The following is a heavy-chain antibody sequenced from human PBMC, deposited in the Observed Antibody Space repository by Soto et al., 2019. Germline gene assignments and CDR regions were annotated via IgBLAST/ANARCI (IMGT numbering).Heavy chain of an antibody. CDR2: IYYSGST. J-gene: IGHJ6*02. CDR1: GGSISSGGYY. V-gene: IGHV4-31*03. CDR3: AGDGNYYYGMDV. Sequence: PSETLSLTCTVSGGSISSGGYYWSWIRQHPGKGLEWIGYIYYSGSTYYNPSLKSRVTISVDTSKNQFSLKLSSVTAADTAVYYCAGDGNYYYGMDVWGQGTTVTVSS.